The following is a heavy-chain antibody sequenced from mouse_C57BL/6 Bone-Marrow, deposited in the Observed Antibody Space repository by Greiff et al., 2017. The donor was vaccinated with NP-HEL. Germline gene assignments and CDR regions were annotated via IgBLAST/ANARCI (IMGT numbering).Heavy chain of an antibody. CDR2: IDPSDSYT. D-gene: IGHD1-1*01. CDR3: ARSPFTTVVSPPFDY. Sequence: VQLQQPGAELVKPGASVKLSCKASGYTFTSYWMQWVQQRPGQGLEWIGEIDPSDSYTNYNQKFKGKATLTVDTSSSTAYMQLSSLTSEDSAVYYCARSPFTTVVSPPFDYWGQGTTLTVSS. J-gene: IGHJ2*01. CDR1: GYTFTSYW. V-gene: IGHV1-50*01.